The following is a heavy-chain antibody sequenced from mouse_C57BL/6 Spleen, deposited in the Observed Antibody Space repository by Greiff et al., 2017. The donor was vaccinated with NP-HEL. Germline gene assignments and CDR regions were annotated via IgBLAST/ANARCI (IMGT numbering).Heavy chain of an antibody. J-gene: IGHJ2*01. V-gene: IGHV1-54*01. CDR3: ARTGKGGYFDY. Sequence: QVQLQQSGAELVRPGTSVKVSCKASGYAFTNYLIEWVKQRPGQGLEWIGVLNPGSGGTNYNEKFKGKATLTADKSSSTAYMQLSSLTSEDSAVYFCARTGKGGYFDYWGQGTTLTVSS. CDR2: LNPGSGGT. CDR1: GYAFTNYL.